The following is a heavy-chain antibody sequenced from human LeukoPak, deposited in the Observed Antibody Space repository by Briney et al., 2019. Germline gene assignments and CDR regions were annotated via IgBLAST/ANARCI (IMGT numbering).Heavy chain of an antibody. V-gene: IGHV4-39*01. CDR3: ARHNIVVVPAAADFDY. J-gene: IGHJ4*02. Sequence: SETLSLTSTVSGGSISSSSYYWGWIRQPPGEGREWIGSIYYSGSTYYNPSLKSRVTISVDTSKNQFSLKLSSVTAADTAVYYCARHNIVVVPAAADFDYWGQGTLVTVSS. CDR2: IYYSGST. CDR1: GGSISSSSYY. D-gene: IGHD2-2*01.